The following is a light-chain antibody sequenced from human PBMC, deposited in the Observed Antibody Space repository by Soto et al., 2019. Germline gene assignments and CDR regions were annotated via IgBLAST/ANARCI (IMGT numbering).Light chain of an antibody. J-gene: IGLJ1*01. CDR3: TSYTSNSALYV. Sequence: QSALTQPTSVSGSNGQSITISCTGTSSDVGGYNYVSWYLQYAGKAPKLMIYEVSNRPSGVSNRFSGSKSGNTASLTISGLQAEDEADYYCTSYTSNSALYVFGTGTKLTVL. V-gene: IGLV2-14*01. CDR1: SSDVGGYNY. CDR2: EVS.